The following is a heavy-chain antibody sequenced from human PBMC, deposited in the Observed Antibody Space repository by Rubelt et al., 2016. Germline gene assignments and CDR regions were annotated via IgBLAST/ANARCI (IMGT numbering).Heavy chain of an antibody. V-gene: IGHV1-69*04. D-gene: IGHD2-2*03. CDR2: IIPILGIA. CDR1: GGTFSSYA. CDR3: ARGNHGYCSSTSCYIYYYYGMDV. J-gene: IGHJ6*02. Sequence: CKASGGTFSSYAISWVRQAPGQGLEWMGRIIPILGIANYAQKLQGRVTMTTDTSTSTAYMELRSLRSDDTAVYYCARGNHGYCSSTSCYIYYYYGMDVWGQGTTVTVSS.